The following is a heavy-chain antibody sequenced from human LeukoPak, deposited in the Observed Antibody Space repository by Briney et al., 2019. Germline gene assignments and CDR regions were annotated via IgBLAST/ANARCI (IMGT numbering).Heavy chain of an antibody. CDR1: GFTFSSYG. J-gene: IGHJ4*02. CDR3: AKDDAWLRFGE. D-gene: IGHD3-10*01. V-gene: IGHV3-23*01. CDR2: ISGSGGST. Sequence: GGSLRLSCAASGFTFSSYGLNWVRQAPGKGLEWVSVISGSGGSTYYADSVKGRFTISRDNSKNTLYLEVISLTAEDTAVYYCAKDDAWLRFGEWSQGTLVTVSS.